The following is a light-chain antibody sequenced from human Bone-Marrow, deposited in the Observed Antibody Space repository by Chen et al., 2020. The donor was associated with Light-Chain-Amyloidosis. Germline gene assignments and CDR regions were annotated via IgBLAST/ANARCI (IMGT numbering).Light chain of an antibody. CDR1: DLPTKY. V-gene: IGLV3-25*03. J-gene: IGLJ2*01. CDR2: RDT. Sequence: SYELTQPPSVSVSPGQPARITCSGDDLPTKYAYWYQHKPGQAPVLVIHRDTERPSGISERFSGSSSGTTATLTISGVQAEDEADYHCQSADSSGTYEVIFGGGTKLTVL. CDR3: QSADSSGTYEVI.